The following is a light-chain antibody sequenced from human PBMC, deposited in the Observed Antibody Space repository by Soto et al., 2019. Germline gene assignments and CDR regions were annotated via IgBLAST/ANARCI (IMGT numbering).Light chain of an antibody. V-gene: IGKV1-39*01. CDR3: QQSHSIPLT. Sequence: DIQMTQSPSSLSASVGDRVTITCRASQSISSDLNWYQQKPGKAPKVLIYGASSLQSGVPSRFSGSGFGTDFTLTISSLQPEYFATYYCQQSHSIPLTFGGGTKVEIK. J-gene: IGKJ4*01. CDR1: QSISSD. CDR2: GAS.